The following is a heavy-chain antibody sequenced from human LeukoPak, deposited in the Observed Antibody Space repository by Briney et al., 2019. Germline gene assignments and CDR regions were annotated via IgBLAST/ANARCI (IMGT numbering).Heavy chain of an antibody. CDR3: ARDPWGRTAFDI. J-gene: IGHJ3*02. CDR1: GGSISSGSYY. V-gene: IGHV4-61*02. CDR2: IYTSGST. Sequence: SETLSLTCTVSGGSISSGSYYWSWIRQPAGKGLEWIGRIYTSGSTNYNPSLKSRVTISVDTSKNQFSLKLSSVTAADTAVYYCARDPWGRTAFDIWGQGTMVTVSS. D-gene: IGHD7-27*01.